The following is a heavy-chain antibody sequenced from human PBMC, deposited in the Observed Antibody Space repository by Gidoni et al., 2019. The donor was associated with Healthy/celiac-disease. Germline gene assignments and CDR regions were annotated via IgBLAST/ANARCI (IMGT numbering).Heavy chain of an antibody. J-gene: IGHJ6*02. D-gene: IGHD1-26*01. CDR3: AKDPRLGSYSYYYYGMDV. Sequence: EVQLLESGGGLVQPGGSLRLSCEASGFTFSSYAMSWLRQASGKGLEWVSAISGSGGSTYYADSVKGRFTISRDNSKNTLYLQMNSLRAEDTAVYYCAKDPRLGSYSYYYYGMDVWGQGTTVTVSS. CDR2: ISGSGGST. CDR1: GFTFSSYA. V-gene: IGHV3-23*01.